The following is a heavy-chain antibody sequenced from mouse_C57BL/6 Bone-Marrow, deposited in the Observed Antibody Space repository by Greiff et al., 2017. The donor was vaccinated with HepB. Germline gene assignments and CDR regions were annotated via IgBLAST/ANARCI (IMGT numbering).Heavy chain of an antibody. CDR3: TRKQVRESWD. D-gene: IGHD1-3*01. CDR2: IDPETGGT. CDR1: GYTFTDYE. J-gene: IGHJ2*01. V-gene: IGHV1-15*01. Sequence: VQLQESGAELVRPGASVTLSCKASGYTFTDYEMHWVKQTPVHGLEWIGAIDPETGGTAYNQKFKGKAILTADKSSSTAYMELRSLTSEDSAVYYCTRKQVRESWDWGQGTTLTVSS.